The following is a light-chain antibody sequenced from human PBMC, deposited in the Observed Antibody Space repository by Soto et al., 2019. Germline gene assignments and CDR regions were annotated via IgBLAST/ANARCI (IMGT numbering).Light chain of an antibody. CDR3: KQSGSYTLH. CDR2: GAS. Sequence: IFLTQSPVTLSLSPWERATLSWRASQSFSSSYLAWYQQKPGQAPSLLIYGASSRATGIPDRFSVSGSGTDFTLKIRRLEPEDFEVYYCKQSGSYTLHFAGGTXVEIK. V-gene: IGKV3-20*01. J-gene: IGKJ4*01. CDR1: QSFSSSY.